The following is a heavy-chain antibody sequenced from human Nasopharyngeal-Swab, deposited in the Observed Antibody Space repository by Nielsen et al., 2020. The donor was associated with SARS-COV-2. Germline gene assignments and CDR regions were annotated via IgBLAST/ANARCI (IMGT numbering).Heavy chain of an antibody. D-gene: IGHD6-19*01. J-gene: IGHJ4*02. Sequence: WIRQHPGKGLEGSGEMNHSGRTNYNPSLKRRVTKSVDTSNNHFSLKLSSVTAADTAVYYCARGSRSGINNYSSGWYFFDYWGQGALVTASS. CDR2: MNHSGRT. CDR3: ARGSRSGINNYSSGWYFFDY. V-gene: IGHV4-34*01.